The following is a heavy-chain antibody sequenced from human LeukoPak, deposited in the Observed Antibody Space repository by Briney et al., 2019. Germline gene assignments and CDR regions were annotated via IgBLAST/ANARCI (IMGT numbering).Heavy chain of an antibody. CDR2: IRSKDNDGTT. D-gene: IGHD5-12*01. V-gene: IGHV3-49*04. CDR1: AFTFSSYS. CDR3: TRDRWGGGYISRGMDV. Sequence: GGSLRLSCAASAFTFSSYSMNWVRQAPGKGLEWLGFIRSKDNDGTTDYAASVKGRFIISRDDSKSVAYLEMNDLKIEDTAVYYCTRDRWGGGYISRGMDVWGKGTTVTISS. J-gene: IGHJ6*04.